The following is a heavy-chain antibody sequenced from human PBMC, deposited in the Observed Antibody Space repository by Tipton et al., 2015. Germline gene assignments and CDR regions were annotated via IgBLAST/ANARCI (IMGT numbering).Heavy chain of an antibody. J-gene: IGHJ4*02. CDR3: ACQDYDSLTRDYQTVDY. CDR1: GGSIRSSSYY. D-gene: IGHD3-9*01. CDR2: IFHSGNT. Sequence: TLSLTCTVSGGSIRSSSYYWGWIRQPPGKGLEWIGSIFHSGNTYYNPSLKSRVTMSRDTSKNQFSLKLTSVTAADTAVYYCACQDYDSLTRDYQTVDYWGQGTLVTVSS. V-gene: IGHV4-39*07.